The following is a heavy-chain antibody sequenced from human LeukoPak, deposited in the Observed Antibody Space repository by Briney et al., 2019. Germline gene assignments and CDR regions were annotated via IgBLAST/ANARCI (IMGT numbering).Heavy chain of an antibody. V-gene: IGHV3-11*06. Sequence: GGSLRLSCKASGFIFGDYYMNWIRQAPGKGLECLSYISSGTINHSNYADSVKGRFTISRGNARNSLYLQMNSLRGEGTAVYYCARTQLDLDGFDIWGQGTTVTVSS. CDR3: ARTQLDLDGFDI. D-gene: IGHD1-1*01. CDR1: GFIFGDYY. J-gene: IGHJ3*02. CDR2: ISSGTINHS.